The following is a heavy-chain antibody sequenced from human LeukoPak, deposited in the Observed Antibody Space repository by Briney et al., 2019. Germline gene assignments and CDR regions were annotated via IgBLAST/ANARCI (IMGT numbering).Heavy chain of an antibody. D-gene: IGHD5-12*01. Sequence: GGSLRLSCAASGFTFSTYAMTWVRQAPGKGLEWVSAISGRDGRTYYADSVKGRFTISRDNSKNTLYLRMNSLRAEDTAVYYCSKDQYSGYDYGAFDIWGQGTMVTVSS. CDR2: ISGRDGRT. V-gene: IGHV3-23*01. J-gene: IGHJ3*02. CDR3: SKDQYSGYDYGAFDI. CDR1: GFTFSTYA.